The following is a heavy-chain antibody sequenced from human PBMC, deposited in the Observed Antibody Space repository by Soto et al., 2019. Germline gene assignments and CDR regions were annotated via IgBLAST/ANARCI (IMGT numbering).Heavy chain of an antibody. V-gene: IGHV4-31*03. J-gene: IGHJ4*02. CDR1: GGAISSAGSY. Sequence: PSETLSLTCTVSGGAISSAGSYWSCIRQHPGKGLEWIGYIYHSGSTYYNPSLKSRVTISVDTSKNQFSLKLSSVTAADTAVYYCARGLAARPLDYWGQGTLVTVSS. D-gene: IGHD6-6*01. CDR2: IYHSGST. CDR3: ARGLAARPLDY.